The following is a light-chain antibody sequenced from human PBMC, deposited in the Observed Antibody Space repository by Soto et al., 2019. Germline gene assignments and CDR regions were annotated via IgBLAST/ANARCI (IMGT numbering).Light chain of an antibody. Sequence: ELVLTQSPATLYLSPGERATLSCRASQSVSSYLAWYQQTPGQAPRLLIYDASNRATGIPARFSGSGSGTDFTLTISSLEPEDFAVYYCQQRSNWPPITFGQGTRLEIK. J-gene: IGKJ5*01. CDR3: QQRSNWPPIT. CDR2: DAS. CDR1: QSVSSY. V-gene: IGKV3-11*01.